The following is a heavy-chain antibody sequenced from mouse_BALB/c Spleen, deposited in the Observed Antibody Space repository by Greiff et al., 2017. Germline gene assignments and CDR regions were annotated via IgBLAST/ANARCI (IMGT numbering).Heavy chain of an antibody. J-gene: IGHJ1*01. Sequence: EVQVVESGGGLVQPKGSLKLSCAASGFTFTTYAMNWVRQAPGKGLEWVARIRSKSNNYATYYADSVKDRFTISRDDSQSMLYLQMNNLKTEDTAMYYCVRRDYRYGYFDVWGAGTTVTVSS. CDR3: VRRDYRYGYFDV. V-gene: IGHV10-1*02. D-gene: IGHD2-14*01. CDR2: IRSKSNNYAT. CDR1: GFTFTTYA.